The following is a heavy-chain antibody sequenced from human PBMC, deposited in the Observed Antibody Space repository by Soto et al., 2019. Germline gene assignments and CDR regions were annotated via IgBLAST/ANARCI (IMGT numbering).Heavy chain of an antibody. D-gene: IGHD3-10*01. CDR2: INLNSGGT. CDR3: AAGDVSFDY. V-gene: IGHV1-2*02. J-gene: IGHJ4*02. Sequence: QVQLMQSGAQVKKPGASVKVSCKTSGSTFTGYYMHWVRQAPGQVLDWMGWINLNSGGTNYAQKFQVRVTMTSDTSISTAYMELSRLRSYDTAVYYCAAGDVSFDYWGQGTLVTVSS. CDR1: GSTFTGYY.